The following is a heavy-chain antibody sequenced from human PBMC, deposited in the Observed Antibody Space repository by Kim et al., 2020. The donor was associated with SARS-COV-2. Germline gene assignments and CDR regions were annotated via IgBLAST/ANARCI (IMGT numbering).Heavy chain of an antibody. J-gene: IGHJ4*02. CDR2: LSGSIPDA. CDR3: ARDLLYGPGRGYFDY. Sequence: GGSLRLSCAASGFAFGDYAMSWVRRAPGKGLEWVSALSGSIPDAKYADSVSGCFTISRDNSKKTLFLQMDSLRVDDTAVYYCARDLLYGPGRGYFDYWGQGVVVTVSS. V-gene: IGHV3-23*01. CDR1: GFAFGDYA. D-gene: IGHD3-10*01.